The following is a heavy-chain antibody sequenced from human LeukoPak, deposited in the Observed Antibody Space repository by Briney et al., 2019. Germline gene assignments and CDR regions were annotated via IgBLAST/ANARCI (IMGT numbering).Heavy chain of an antibody. CDR2: ISYDGSNK. J-gene: IGHJ4*02. CDR1: GFTFSSYA. Sequence: PGGSLRLSCAASGFTFSSYAMHWVRQAPGKGLEWVAVISYDGSNKYYADSVKGRFTISRDNAKESLYLQMSSLRAEDTAVYYCARELGTYYYGSGSNPFDYWGQGTLVTVSS. V-gene: IGHV3-30-3*01. CDR3: ARELGTYYYGSGSNPFDY. D-gene: IGHD3-10*01.